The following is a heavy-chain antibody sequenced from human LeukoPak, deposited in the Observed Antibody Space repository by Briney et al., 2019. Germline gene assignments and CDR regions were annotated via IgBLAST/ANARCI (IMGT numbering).Heavy chain of an antibody. Sequence: SETLSLTCAVYGGSFSGYYWSWIRQPPGKGLEWIGEINHSGSTNDNPSLKSRVTTSVDTSKNQFSLKLSSVTAADTAVYYCARGEGGRDGYNLDGDDGFDIWGQGTMVTVSS. V-gene: IGHV4-34*01. CDR3: ARGEGGRDGYNLDGDDGFDI. CDR1: GGSFSGYY. CDR2: INHSGST. J-gene: IGHJ3*02. D-gene: IGHD5-24*01.